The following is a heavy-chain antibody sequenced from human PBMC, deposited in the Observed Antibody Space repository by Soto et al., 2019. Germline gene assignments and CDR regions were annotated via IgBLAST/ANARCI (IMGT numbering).Heavy chain of an antibody. Sequence: ASVKVSCKASGYTFTGYYIHWVRQAPGQGLEWMGWVNPNSGGTNYAQKFQGWVTMTRDTSISTAYMEVSRLRSDDTAVYYCVTSRVSIAVAGETEYYFDYWGQGTLVTVS. V-gene: IGHV1-2*04. CDR3: VTSRVSIAVAGETEYYFDY. D-gene: IGHD6-19*01. CDR1: GYTFTGYY. CDR2: VNPNSGGT. J-gene: IGHJ4*02.